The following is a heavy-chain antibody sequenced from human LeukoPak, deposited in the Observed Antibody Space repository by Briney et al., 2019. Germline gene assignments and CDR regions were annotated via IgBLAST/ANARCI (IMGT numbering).Heavy chain of an antibody. J-gene: IGHJ6*04. D-gene: IGHD3-10*02. CDR1: GCTFSSYE. Sequence: GGSLRLSCAASGCTFSSYEMNWVRQAPGKGLEWISYISASGTITHYADSVEGRLTISRDNAKNSLYLQMNSLRAEDTAVYYCAELGITMIGGVWGKGTTVTISS. V-gene: IGHV3-48*03. CDR3: AELGITMIGGV. CDR2: ISASGTIT.